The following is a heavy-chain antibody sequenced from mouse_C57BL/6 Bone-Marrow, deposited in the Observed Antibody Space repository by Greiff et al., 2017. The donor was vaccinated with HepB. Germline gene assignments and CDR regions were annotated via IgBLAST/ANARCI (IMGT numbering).Heavy chain of an antibody. CDR3: TRWDASMDY. V-gene: IGHV1-81*01. D-gene: IGHD4-1*01. Sequence: QVQLKESGAELARPGASVKLSCKASGYTFTSYGISWVQQRPGQGLEWIGAIYPRSGNTYYNEKFKGTATLTADKSSSTAYMELRRLTSEDSAVYIYTRWDASMDYWGQGTSVTVSS. J-gene: IGHJ4*01. CDR1: GYTFTSYG. CDR2: IYPRSGNT.